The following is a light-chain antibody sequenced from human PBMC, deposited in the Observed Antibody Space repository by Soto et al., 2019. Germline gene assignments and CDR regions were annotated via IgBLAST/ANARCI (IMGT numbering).Light chain of an antibody. Sequence: DIHIAESPSPLSAYVGDRVAIPCRASQSISSWLAWYQQKPGKAPKLLIYKASSLESGVPSRFSGSGSGTEFTLTISSLQPDDFATYYCQQYNSYSGTFGQGTKVDIK. CDR3: QQYNSYSGT. V-gene: IGKV1-5*03. CDR2: KAS. J-gene: IGKJ1*01. CDR1: QSISSW.